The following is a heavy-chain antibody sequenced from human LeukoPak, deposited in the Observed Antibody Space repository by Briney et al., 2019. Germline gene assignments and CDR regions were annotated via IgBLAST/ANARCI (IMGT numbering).Heavy chain of an antibody. V-gene: IGHV3-21*01. CDR2: ISASSNDI. Sequence: PGESLRLSCAASGFTFGNYRMKWIRQAPGKGLEWLSSISASSNDIYYADAVRDRFTISRDNAKNLLYLQIDSLRAEDTAIYYCAKAVQQLVQSFDYWGQGTLVTVSS. CDR1: GFTFGNYR. J-gene: IGHJ4*02. CDR3: AKAVQQLVQSFDY. D-gene: IGHD6-13*01.